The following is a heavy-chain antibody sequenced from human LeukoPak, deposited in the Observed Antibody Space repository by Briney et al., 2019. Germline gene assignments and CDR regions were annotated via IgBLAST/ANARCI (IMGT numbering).Heavy chain of an antibody. CDR3: ARGLGTSGYSFLWDDAFDI. CDR2: IYYSGST. D-gene: IGHD5-18*01. Sequence: SETLSLTCTVSGGSISSYYWSWIRQPPGKGLEWIGYIYYSGSTNYNPSLKSRVTISVDTSKNQFSLKLSSVTAADTAVYYCARGLGTSGYSFLWDDAFDIWGQGTMVTVSS. CDR1: GGSISSYY. V-gene: IGHV4-59*01. J-gene: IGHJ3*02.